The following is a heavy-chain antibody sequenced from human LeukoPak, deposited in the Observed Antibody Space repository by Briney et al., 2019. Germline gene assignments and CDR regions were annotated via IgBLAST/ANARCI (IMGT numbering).Heavy chain of an antibody. Sequence: GGSLRLSXTTSGFTFGDYAMSWVRQAPGKGLEWVSFIRRKAHGGTTEYAASVKGRFSSSRDDSKSIAYLQMNSLKTEGTAVYFCTRVTYYYDNSGYFHFDSWGQGSLVTVSS. CDR1: GFTFGDYA. J-gene: IGHJ4*02. V-gene: IGHV3-49*04. D-gene: IGHD3-22*01. CDR2: IRRKAHGGTT. CDR3: TRVTYYYDNSGYFHFDS.